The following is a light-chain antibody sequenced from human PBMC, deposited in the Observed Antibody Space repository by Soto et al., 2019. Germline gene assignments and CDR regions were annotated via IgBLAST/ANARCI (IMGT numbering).Light chain of an antibody. CDR2: DVT. J-gene: IGLJ2*01. CDR3: SSYSSSTSHVV. Sequence: QSALTQPASVSGSPGRSVTISCTESSSDIGGFNYVSWYQHLPGRAPKLIIYDVTNRPSGISYRFSASKSGGTASLTISGLQAEDEGDYSCSSYSSSTSHVVFGGGTTLTVL. CDR1: SSDIGGFNY. V-gene: IGLV2-14*03.